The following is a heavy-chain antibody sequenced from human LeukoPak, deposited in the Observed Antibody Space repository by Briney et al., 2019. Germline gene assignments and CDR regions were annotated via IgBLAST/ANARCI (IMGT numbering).Heavy chain of an antibody. V-gene: IGHV3-11*01. CDR1: GFTXXDYY. Sequence: GXLRLSXXASGFTXXDYYMSWIRQAPGKGLEWVSYISSSGSTIYYADSVKGRFTISRDNAKNSLYLQMNSLRAEDTAVYYCARDPGAVAGTWFDYWGQGTLVTVSS. J-gene: IGHJ4*02. CDR2: ISSSGSTI. D-gene: IGHD6-19*01. CDR3: ARDPGAVAGTWFDY.